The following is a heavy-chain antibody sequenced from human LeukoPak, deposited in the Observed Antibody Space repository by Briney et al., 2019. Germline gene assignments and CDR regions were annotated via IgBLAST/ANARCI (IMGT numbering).Heavy chain of an antibody. CDR1: RLTFDDYA. CDR2: ISGNSGTI. V-gene: IGHV3-9*01. J-gene: IGHJ4*02. CDR3: AKESYYSGSGITH. Sequence: GRSLRLSCAASRLTFDDYAMHWVRHAPEKGLEWVSSISGNSGTIGYADSVKGRFTISRDNAKNSLYLQMNSLRAEDTAFYYCAKESYYSGSGITHWGQGTLVTVSS. D-gene: IGHD3-10*01.